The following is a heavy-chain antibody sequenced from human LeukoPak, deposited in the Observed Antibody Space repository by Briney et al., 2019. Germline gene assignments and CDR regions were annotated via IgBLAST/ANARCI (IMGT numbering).Heavy chain of an antibody. CDR1: GGTFSSYA. D-gene: IGHD1-26*01. V-gene: IGHV1-2*02. CDR2: INPNSGGT. Sequence: ASVKVSCKASGGTFSSYAISWVRQAPGQGLEWMGWINPNSGGTNYAQKFQGRVTMTRDTSISTAYMELSRLRSDDTAVYYCARGMEPYYYMDVWGKGTTVTVSS. J-gene: IGHJ6*03. CDR3: ARGMEPYYYMDV.